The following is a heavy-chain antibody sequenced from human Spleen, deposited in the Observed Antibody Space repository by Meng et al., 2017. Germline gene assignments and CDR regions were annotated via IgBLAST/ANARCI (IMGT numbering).Heavy chain of an antibody. CDR3: ARDWYRDYYYYGMDV. CDR2: NSFDGTI. CDR1: GLTFSSSI. D-gene: IGHD6-13*01. V-gene: IGHV3-30*03. Sequence: GGSLRLSCAASGLTFSSSIIHWVRQAPDKGLQWVALNSFDGTILYADSVKGRFTISRDNAKNSLYLQMNSLRAGDTALYYCARDWYRDYYYYGMDVWGQGTTVTVSS. J-gene: IGHJ6*02.